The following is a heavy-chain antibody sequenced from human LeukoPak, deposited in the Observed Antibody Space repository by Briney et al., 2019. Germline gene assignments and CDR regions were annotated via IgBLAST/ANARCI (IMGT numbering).Heavy chain of an antibody. Sequence: PSETLSLTCTVSGGSVSSGSYYWSWIRQPPGKGLEWIGYIYYSGSTNYNPSLKSRVTISVDTSKNQFSLKLSSVTAADTAVYYCARFGDGYNSPRGTWFDPWGQGTLVTVSS. CDR1: GGSVSSGSYY. CDR2: IYYSGST. J-gene: IGHJ5*02. D-gene: IGHD5-24*01. V-gene: IGHV4-61*01. CDR3: ARFGDGYNSPRGTWFDP.